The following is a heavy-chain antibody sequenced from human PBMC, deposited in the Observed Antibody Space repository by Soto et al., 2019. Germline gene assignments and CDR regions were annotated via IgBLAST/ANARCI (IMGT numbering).Heavy chain of an antibody. CDR3: STGSYPSGLDY. CDR1: DFTLSNAR. Sequence: EVQLVESGGGSVKPGGSLRLSCAVSDFTLSNARMNWVRQAPGKGLEWVGRIKSKVDGGTTEYAAPVKGRFTISRDDSKNMLFLKMNSMKVEDTAVYYCSTGSYPSGLDYWGQGPLVPVSS. D-gene: IGHD1-26*01. CDR2: IKSKVDGGTT. V-gene: IGHV3-15*07. J-gene: IGHJ4*02.